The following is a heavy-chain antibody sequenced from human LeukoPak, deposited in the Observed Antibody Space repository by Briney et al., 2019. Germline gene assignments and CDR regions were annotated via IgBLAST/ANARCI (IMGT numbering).Heavy chain of an antibody. CDR3: ARDRGYSSSPFDY. CDR2: INPSGGST. Sequence: ASVKVSCKASGYTFTSYYMHWVRQAPGQGLEWMGIINPSGGSTSYAQKFQGRVTMTRDTSISTAYMELSRLRSDDTALYYCARDRGYSSSPFDYWGQGTLVTVSS. CDR1: GYTFTSYY. J-gene: IGHJ4*02. D-gene: IGHD6-13*01. V-gene: IGHV1-46*01.